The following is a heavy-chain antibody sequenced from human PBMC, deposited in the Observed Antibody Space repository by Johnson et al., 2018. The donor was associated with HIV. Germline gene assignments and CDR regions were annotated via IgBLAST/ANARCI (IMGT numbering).Heavy chain of an antibody. J-gene: IGHJ3*02. V-gene: IGHV3-7*01. D-gene: IGHD6-13*01. Sequence: VLLVESGGGLIHPGGSLRLSCVASGFTFNSDWMTWVRQAPGKGLEWVANIKEDGLDANYVDSVKGRFTISRDNAKNSLFLPMNSLRAEDTGVYSCSTGGYSSTWYVSFDIWGRGTMVTVSS. CDR2: IKEDGLDA. CDR1: GFTFNSDW. CDR3: STGGYSSTWYVSFDI.